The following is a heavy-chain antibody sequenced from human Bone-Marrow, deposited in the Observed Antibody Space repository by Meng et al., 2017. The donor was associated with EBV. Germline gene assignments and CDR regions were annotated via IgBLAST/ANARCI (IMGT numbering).Heavy chain of an antibody. CDR1: GFTFSSYS. CDR3: ARDTIFGALGIFDY. D-gene: IGHD3-3*01. J-gene: IGHJ4*02. CDR2: ISSSSSYI. V-gene: IGHV3-21*01. Sequence: EVQLVESGGGLVKPGGSLRLSCAASGFTFSSYSMNWVRQAPGKGLEWVSSISSSSSYIYYADSVKGRFTISRDNAKNSLYLQMNSLRAEDTAVYYCARDTIFGALGIFDYWGQGTMVTVYS.